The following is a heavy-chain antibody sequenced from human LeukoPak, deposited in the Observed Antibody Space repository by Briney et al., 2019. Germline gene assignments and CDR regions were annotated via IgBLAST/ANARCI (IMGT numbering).Heavy chain of an antibody. CDR3: ARDTPAGDFEY. D-gene: IGHD6-19*01. J-gene: IGHJ4*02. Sequence: PGGSLRLSCAASGLIASTNYMIWVRQAPGEGLEWDSVIYSVGGTYYADTVRGRFTISRDNYKNMLYLQMNSLRAEDAPEYYCARDTPAGDFEYWGKGTLVTVSS. CDR1: GLIASTNY. CDR2: IYSVGGT. V-gene: IGHV3-53*01.